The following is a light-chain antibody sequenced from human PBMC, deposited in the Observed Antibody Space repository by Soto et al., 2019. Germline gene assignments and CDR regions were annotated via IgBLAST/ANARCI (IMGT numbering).Light chain of an antibody. J-gene: IGKJ5*01. CDR3: QHYNSYPYT. CDR2: DAS. V-gene: IGKV1-5*01. Sequence: DIQMTQSPPTLSASVGDRVSITCRASQSISVWLAWFQQKPGKAPKLPIYDASTLQSEVPSRFSGSGSGTEFTLTISRLQPDDFATYYCQHYNSYPYTFGQGTRLEIK. CDR1: QSISVW.